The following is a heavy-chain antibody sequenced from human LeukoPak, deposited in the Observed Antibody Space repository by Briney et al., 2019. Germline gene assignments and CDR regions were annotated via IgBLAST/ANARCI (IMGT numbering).Heavy chain of an antibody. J-gene: IGHJ6*02. CDR2: INHSGST. V-gene: IGHV4-34*01. Sequence: SETLSLTCAVYGGSFSGYYWSWIRQPPGKGLEWIGEINHSGSTSYNPSLKSRVTISVDTSKNQFSLKLSSVTAADTAVYYCARGSYCSGGSCYFYYYYGMDVWGQGTTVTVSS. CDR1: GGSFSGYY. CDR3: ARGSYCSGGSCYFYYYYGMDV. D-gene: IGHD2-15*01.